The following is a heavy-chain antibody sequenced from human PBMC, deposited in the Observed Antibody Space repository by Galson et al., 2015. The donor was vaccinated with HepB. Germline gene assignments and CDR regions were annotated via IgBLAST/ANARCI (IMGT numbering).Heavy chain of an antibody. V-gene: IGHV3-48*01. J-gene: IGHJ4*02. Sequence: SLRLSCAASGFTFSNYPMNWVRQAPGKGLEWVSYISSSSSTIYYADSVKGRFTISRDNAKNSLYLQMNSLRAEDTAVYYCAREPNYDISSYYLEYWGQGTLVTVSA. CDR1: GFTFSNYP. D-gene: IGHD3-22*01. CDR2: ISSSSSTI. CDR3: AREPNYDISSYYLEY.